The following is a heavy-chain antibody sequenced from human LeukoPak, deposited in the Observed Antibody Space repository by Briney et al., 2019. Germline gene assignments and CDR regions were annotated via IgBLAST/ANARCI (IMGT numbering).Heavy chain of an antibody. CDR3: ARESTYYYDSSLRGEDDY. CDR2: ISSSSSYI. J-gene: IGHJ4*02. V-gene: IGHV3-21*01. D-gene: IGHD3-22*01. CDR1: GFTFSNAW. Sequence: GGSLRLSCAASGFTFSNAWMNWVRQAPGKGLEWVSSISSSSSYIYYADSVKGRFTISRDNAKNSLYLQMNSLRAEDTAVYYCARESTYYYDSSLRGEDDYWGQGTLVTVSS.